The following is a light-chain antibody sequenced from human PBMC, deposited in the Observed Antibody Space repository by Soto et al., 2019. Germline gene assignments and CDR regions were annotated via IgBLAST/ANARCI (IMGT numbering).Light chain of an antibody. Sequence: QSALTQPASVSGSPGQSITISCTGTSSDVGGYTYVSWYQQHPGKAPKLIIYDVSNRPSGVSNRFSGSKSGNTASLTISGLQAADEADYYCSSYTSSSTLVFGGGTKLTVL. J-gene: IGLJ2*01. V-gene: IGLV2-14*03. CDR1: SSDVGGYTY. CDR3: SSYTSSSTLV. CDR2: DVS.